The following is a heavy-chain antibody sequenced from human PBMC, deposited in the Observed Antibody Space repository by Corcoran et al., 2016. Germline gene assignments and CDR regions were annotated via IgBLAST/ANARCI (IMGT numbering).Heavy chain of an antibody. CDR3: ARGSPQLVRPYYPVRVEYWFDP. D-gene: IGHD6-13*01. CDR1: GGSFSGYY. Sequence: QVQLQQWGAGLLKPSETLSLTCAVYGGSFSGYYWSWIRQPPGKGLEWIGEINHSGSTNYNPSLKSRVTISVDTSKNQFSLKLSSVTAADTAVYYCARGSPQLVRPYYPVRVEYWFDPWGQGTLVTVSS. J-gene: IGHJ5*02. CDR2: INHSGST. V-gene: IGHV4-34*01.